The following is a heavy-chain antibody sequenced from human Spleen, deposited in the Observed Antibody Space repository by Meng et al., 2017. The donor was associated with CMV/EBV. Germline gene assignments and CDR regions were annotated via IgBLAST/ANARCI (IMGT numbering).Heavy chain of an antibody. CDR1: GGTFSSYA. CDR2: IIPILGIA. D-gene: IGHD3-10*01. CDR3: ATGMVRGVNVDYGMDV. V-gene: IGHV1-69*10. Sequence: SVKVSCKASGGTFSSYAISWVRQAPGQGLEWMGGIIPILGIANYAQKFQGRVTMTSDESTSTAYMELSSLRSDDTAVYYCATGMVRGVNVDYGMDVWGQGTTVTVSS. J-gene: IGHJ6*02.